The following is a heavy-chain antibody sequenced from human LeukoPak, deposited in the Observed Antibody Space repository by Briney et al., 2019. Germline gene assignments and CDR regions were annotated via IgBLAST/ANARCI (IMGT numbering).Heavy chain of an antibody. Sequence: ASVKVSCKASGYTFTGYYMHWVRQAPGQGLEWMGWINPNSDGTNYAQKFQGRVTMTRDTSISTAYMELSRLRSDDTAVYYCASVKSGRSFDYWGQGTLVTVSS. CDR1: GYTFTGYY. CDR3: ASVKSGRSFDY. D-gene: IGHD3-3*01. V-gene: IGHV1-2*02. CDR2: INPNSDGT. J-gene: IGHJ4*02.